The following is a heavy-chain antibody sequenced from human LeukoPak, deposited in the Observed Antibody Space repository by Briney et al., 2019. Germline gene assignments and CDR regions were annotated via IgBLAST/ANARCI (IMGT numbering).Heavy chain of an antibody. V-gene: IGHV3-30-3*01. D-gene: IGHD3-3*01. Sequence: GRSLRLSCAASGFTFSSYAMHWVRQAPGKGLEWVAVISYDGSNKYYADSVKGRFTISRDNSKNTLYLQMNSLRAEDTAVYYCAKDRYDYWFDPWGQGTLVTVSS. CDR1: GFTFSSYA. CDR3: AKDRYDYWFDP. J-gene: IGHJ5*02. CDR2: ISYDGSNK.